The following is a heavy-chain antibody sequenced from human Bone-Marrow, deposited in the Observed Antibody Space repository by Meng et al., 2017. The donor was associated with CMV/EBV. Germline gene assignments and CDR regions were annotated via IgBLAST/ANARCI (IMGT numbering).Heavy chain of an antibody. CDR1: GFTFSSYA. J-gene: IGHJ4*02. CDR3: AKLLSIAAPIGDYYFDY. D-gene: IGHD6-13*01. Sequence: GGSLRLSCAASGFTFSSYAMSWVRQAPGKGLEWVSAISGSGGSTYYADSVKGRFTISRDNSKNTLYLQMNSLRAEDTAVYYCAKLLSIAAPIGDYYFDYWGQGTLVTVS. V-gene: IGHV3-23*01. CDR2: ISGSGGST.